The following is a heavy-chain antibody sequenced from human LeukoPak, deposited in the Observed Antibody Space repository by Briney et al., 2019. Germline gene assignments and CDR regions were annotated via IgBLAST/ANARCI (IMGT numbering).Heavy chain of an antibody. CDR2: LYSSGNT. J-gene: IGHJ3*02. CDR3: ARLPEGVATIDSGDSSGPSKPSDAFDI. Sequence: SETLSLTCTVSGGSISSSSYYWGWIRQPPGKGLEWIGSLYSSGNTYYNPSLKRRVTISVDTSKNQFSLKLSSVTAADTAVYYCARLPEGVATIDSGDSSGPSKPSDAFDIWGQGTMVTVSS. D-gene: IGHD5-12*01. V-gene: IGHV4-39*01. CDR1: GGSISSSSYY.